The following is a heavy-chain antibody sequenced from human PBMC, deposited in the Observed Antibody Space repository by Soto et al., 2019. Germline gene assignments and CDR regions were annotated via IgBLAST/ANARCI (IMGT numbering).Heavy chain of an antibody. CDR1: GFTFSSYA. V-gene: IGHV3-15*01. CDR3: TTDCFACSGGSCYSLYYYGMDV. J-gene: IGHJ6*02. D-gene: IGHD2-15*01. CDR2: IKSKTDGGTT. Sequence: GGSLRLSCAASGFTFSSYAMSWVRQAPGKGLEWVGRIKSKTDGGTTDYAAPVKGRFTISRDDSKNTLYLQMNSLKTEDTAVYYCTTDCFACSGGSCYSLYYYGMDVWGQGTTVTVSS.